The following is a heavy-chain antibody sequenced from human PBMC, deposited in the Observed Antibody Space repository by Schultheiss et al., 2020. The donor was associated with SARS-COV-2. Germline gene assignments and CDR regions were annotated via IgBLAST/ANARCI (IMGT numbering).Heavy chain of an antibody. CDR3: AKTVDPRYPSYYDC. D-gene: IGHD1-1*01. V-gene: IGHV3-23*01. Sequence: GESLKISCAASGFTFSSYAMSWVRQAPGKGLEWVSAISGSGGSTYYADSVKGRFTISRDNSKNTLYLQMNSLRAEDTAVYYCAKTVDPRYPSYYDCWGQGTLVTVSS. CDR1: GFTFSSYA. J-gene: IGHJ4*02. CDR2: ISGSGGST.